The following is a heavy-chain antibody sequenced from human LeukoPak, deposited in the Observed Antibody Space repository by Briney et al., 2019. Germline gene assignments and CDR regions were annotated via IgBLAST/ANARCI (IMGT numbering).Heavy chain of an antibody. CDR1: GLSLRDNY. CDR3: VRVRRIFDSRGHVFGGCDH. Sequence: PGGSLRLSCLASGLSLRDNYMNWARQAPGKGLEWVSMIYSLGGGGATYYADSAKGRFTISRDYSTNTLYLQMNNLRAADTAVYYCVRVRRIFDSRGHVFGGCDHWGQGIPVTVTS. CDR2: IYSLGGGGAT. V-gene: IGHV3-53*01. J-gene: IGHJ4*02. D-gene: IGHD3-16*01.